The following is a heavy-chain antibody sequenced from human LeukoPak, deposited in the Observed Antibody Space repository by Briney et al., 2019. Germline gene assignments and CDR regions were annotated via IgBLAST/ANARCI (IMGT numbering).Heavy chain of an antibody. Sequence: KPSETLSLTCTVSGGSISGYYWGWIRQPPGKGLEWIASIYYSGSTYYNPSLKSRVTISVDTSKNQLSLKLSSLTAADTAVYYCARHEYSGSYYGLSWFDPWGQGTLVTVSS. CDR3: ARHEYSGSYYGLSWFDP. V-gene: IGHV4-39*01. D-gene: IGHD1-26*01. J-gene: IGHJ5*02. CDR2: IYYSGST. CDR1: GGSISGYY.